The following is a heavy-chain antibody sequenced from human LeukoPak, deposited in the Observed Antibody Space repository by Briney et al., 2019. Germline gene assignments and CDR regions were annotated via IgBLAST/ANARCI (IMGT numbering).Heavy chain of an antibody. CDR3: ARDIATAGHLAFDY. Sequence: PGGSLRLSCAASGFTFSSYTMNWVRQAPGKGLEWVSSISTSGANIYYADSVKGRFTTSRDNAKNSLFLQMNSLRVEDTAVYYCARDIATAGHLAFDYWGQGTLVTVSS. CDR1: GFTFSSYT. D-gene: IGHD6-13*01. J-gene: IGHJ4*02. V-gene: IGHV3-21*01. CDR2: ISTSGANI.